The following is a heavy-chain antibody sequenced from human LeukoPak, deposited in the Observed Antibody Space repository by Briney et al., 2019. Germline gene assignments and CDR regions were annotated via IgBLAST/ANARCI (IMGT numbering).Heavy chain of an antibody. Sequence: SETLSLTCAVYGGSFSGYYWSWIRQPPGKGLEWIGEINHSGSTNYNPSLKSRVTISVDTSKNQFSLKLSSVTAADTAVYYCARGRRGDIVATIAKNYYYGMDVWGQGTTVTVSS. V-gene: IGHV4-34*01. CDR2: INHSGST. CDR3: ARGRRGDIVATIAKNYYYGMDV. J-gene: IGHJ6*02. D-gene: IGHD5-12*01. CDR1: GGSFSGYY.